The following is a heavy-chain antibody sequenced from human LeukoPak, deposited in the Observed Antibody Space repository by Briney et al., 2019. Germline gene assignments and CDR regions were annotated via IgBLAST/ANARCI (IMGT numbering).Heavy chain of an antibody. CDR1: GFIFSTYN. CDR3: AGPWGSLYYFDY. J-gene: IGHJ4*02. V-gene: IGHV3-23*01. Sequence: GGSLRLSCAASGFIFSTYNMSWVRQAPGKGLEWVSAISGSGGSTYYADSVKGRFTISRDNSKNTLYLQMNSLRAEDTAVYYCAGPWGSLYYFDYWGQGTLVTVSS. CDR2: ISGSGGST. D-gene: IGHD3-16*01.